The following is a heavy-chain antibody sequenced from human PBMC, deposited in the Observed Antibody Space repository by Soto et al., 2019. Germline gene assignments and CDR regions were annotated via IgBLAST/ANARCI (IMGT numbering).Heavy chain of an antibody. V-gene: IGHV3-23*01. J-gene: IGHJ3*02. CDR2: ISGSGGST. Sequence: PGGSLRLSCAASGFTFSSYAMSWARQAPEKGLEWVSAISGSGGSTYYADSVKGRFTISRDNSKNTLYLQMNSLRAEDTAVYYCAKSSRGAPSSSSYRAFDIWGQGTMVTVSS. D-gene: IGHD6-6*01. CDR1: GFTFSSYA. CDR3: AKSSRGAPSSSSYRAFDI.